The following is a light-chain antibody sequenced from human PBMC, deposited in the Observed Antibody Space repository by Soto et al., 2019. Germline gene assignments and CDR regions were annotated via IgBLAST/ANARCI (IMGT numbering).Light chain of an antibody. V-gene: IGKV3-11*01. Sequence: DIVFTQSPATMSLSPGESATISCRASQSVSRDFAWYQQKPGQAPRLLIYDASNRATGIPARFSGSGSGTDFTLTITSLQPEDFAVYYCQHRHNFGPGTKVDF. CDR1: QSVSRD. CDR3: QHRHN. J-gene: IGKJ3*01. CDR2: DAS.